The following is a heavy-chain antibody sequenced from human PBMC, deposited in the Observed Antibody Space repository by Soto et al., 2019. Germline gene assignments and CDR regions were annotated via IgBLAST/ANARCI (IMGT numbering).Heavy chain of an antibody. CDR2: IIPIFGTA. CDR3: AGSLVGASVDRVVH. CDR1: GGTFSSYA. Sequence: SVKVSCKASGGTFSSYAISWVRQAPGQGLEWMGGIIPIFGTANYAQKFQGRVTITADKSTSTAYMELSSLRSEDTAVYYCAGSLVGASVDRVVHWGPGTLGTV. V-gene: IGHV1-69*06. J-gene: IGHJ4*02. D-gene: IGHD1-26*01.